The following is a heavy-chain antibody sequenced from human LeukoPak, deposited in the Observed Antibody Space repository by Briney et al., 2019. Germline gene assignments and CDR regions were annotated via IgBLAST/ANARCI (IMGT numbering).Heavy chain of an antibody. V-gene: IGHV3-48*01. Sequence: GGSLRLSCAASGVTFSSYSMNWVRQAPGKGLEWVSYISSSSSTIYYADSVKGRFTISTDNAKNSLYLQMNSLRAEDTAVYYCARALRYFDWLSTSPEYNWFDPWGQGTLVTVSS. CDR1: GVTFSSYS. CDR3: ARALRYFDWLSTSPEYNWFDP. D-gene: IGHD3-9*01. CDR2: ISSSSSTI. J-gene: IGHJ5*02.